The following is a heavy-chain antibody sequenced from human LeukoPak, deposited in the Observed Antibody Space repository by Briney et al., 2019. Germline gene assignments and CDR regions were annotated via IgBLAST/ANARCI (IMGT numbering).Heavy chain of an antibody. V-gene: IGHV1-2*02. J-gene: IGHJ6*02. D-gene: IGHD6-13*01. CDR2: INHNSGGT. Sequence: GSSVKDSCKACGYTFTGYYMHWVRQPPAQGLEWMGWINHNSGGTNYAQKFQGRVTMTRDTSNSTAYMELSRLRSDDTAVYYCARIAAARDYYYYYGMDVWGQGTTVTVSS. CDR1: GYTFTGYY. CDR3: ARIAAARDYYYYYGMDV.